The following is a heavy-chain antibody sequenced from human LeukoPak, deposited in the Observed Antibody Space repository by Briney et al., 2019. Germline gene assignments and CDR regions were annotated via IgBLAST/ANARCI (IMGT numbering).Heavy chain of an antibody. D-gene: IGHD3-22*01. CDR2: ISSSSSYI. CDR1: GITFSSYS. CDR3: ANPVGYDSSGYYYFPMDV. V-gene: IGHV3-21*04. J-gene: IGHJ6*02. Sequence: PGGSLRLSWAASGITFSSYSMNWVRQAPGKGLEWVSSISSSSSYIYYADSVKAPFTTSRDNAKNSLYLQMNSLRAEDTAVYYCANPVGYDSSGYYYFPMDVWGQGTTVTISS.